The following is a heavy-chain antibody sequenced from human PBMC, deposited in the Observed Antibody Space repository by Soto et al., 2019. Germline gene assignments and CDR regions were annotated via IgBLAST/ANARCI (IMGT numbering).Heavy chain of an antibody. CDR1: GGTFRNYP. Sequence: QVQLVQSGTEVKKPGSSVKVSCKASGGTFRNYPINWVRQAPGQGLEWMGSIFPLTDIPDYAQNFQARLTISADKSTSTAYMELRSLTSADTAMYFCARGPLVVLNYFESWGQGTLVTVSS. V-gene: IGHV1-69*02. CDR2: IFPLTDIP. CDR3: ARGPLVVLNYFES. J-gene: IGHJ4*02.